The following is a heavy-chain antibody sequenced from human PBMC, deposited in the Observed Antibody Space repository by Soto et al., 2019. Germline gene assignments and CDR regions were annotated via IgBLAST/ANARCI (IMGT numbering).Heavy chain of an antibody. CDR1: GFSLSAATVG. Sequence: SGPTLVNPTQTLTLTCTFSGFSLSAATVGVAWIRQPPGKALEWLAVVHWDGDKRYSPSLNSRLTITKDASSNQVVLTVANMDPVDTATYYCAHLMITYGGVVADDAFDIWGPGTMVTVSS. V-gene: IGHV2-5*02. CDR3: AHLMITYGGVVADDAFDI. CDR2: VHWDGDK. J-gene: IGHJ3*02. D-gene: IGHD3-16*02.